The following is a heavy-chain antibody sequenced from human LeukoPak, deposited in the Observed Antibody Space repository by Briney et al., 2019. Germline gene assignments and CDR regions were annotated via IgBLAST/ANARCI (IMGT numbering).Heavy chain of an antibody. CDR3: ARDKTGAAAGPDAFDI. CDR1: GFTLRTYW. V-gene: IGHV3-48*04. CDR2: ISSSGSTI. J-gene: IGHJ3*02. D-gene: IGHD6-13*01. Sequence: GGSLRLSCAASGFTLRTYWMHWVRQAPGKGLEWVSYISSSGSTIYYADSVKGRFTISRDNAKNSLYLQMNSLRAEDTAVYYCARDKTGAAAGPDAFDIWGQGTMVTVSS.